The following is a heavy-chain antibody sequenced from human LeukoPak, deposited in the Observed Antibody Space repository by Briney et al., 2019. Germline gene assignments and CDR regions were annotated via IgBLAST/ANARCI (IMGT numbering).Heavy chain of an antibody. CDR3: ACGAFLEY. CDR1: GFTFSSYG. V-gene: IGHV3-30*03. Sequence: GGSLRLSCAASGFTFSSYGMHWVRQAPGKGLEWVAVISYDGSNKYYADSVKGRFTISRDNSKNTLYLQMNSLRAEDTAVYYWACGAFLEYLGQGTLVTVSS. J-gene: IGHJ4*02. CDR2: ISYDGSNK. D-gene: IGHD2/OR15-2a*01.